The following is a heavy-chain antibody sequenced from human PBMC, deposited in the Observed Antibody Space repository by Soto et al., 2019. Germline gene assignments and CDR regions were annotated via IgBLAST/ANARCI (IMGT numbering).Heavy chain of an antibody. CDR3: AREDGVVGSSSAFDH. CDR1: GFTFSTYT. V-gene: IGHV3-21*01. D-gene: IGHD1-26*01. CDR2: INGRSNYV. Sequence: EVQVVESGGGLVKPGGSLRLSCVFSGFTFSTYTMNWVRQVPGKGLEGVSSINGRSNYVYYADSVKGRFTISRDNAKNSLYLQMNRLRAEDTAIYYCAREDGVVGSSSAFDHWGLGTLVTVSS. J-gene: IGHJ4*02.